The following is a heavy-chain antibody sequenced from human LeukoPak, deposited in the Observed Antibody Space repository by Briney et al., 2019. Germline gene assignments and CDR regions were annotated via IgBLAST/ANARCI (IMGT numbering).Heavy chain of an antibody. Sequence: GGSLRLSCAASGFTFSSYEMNWVRQAPGKGLEWLSYISRNGDTVYYADSVKGRFNISRDNVKNSLFLQMNSLRGEDTAVYYCARVNDILTGWVNFDYWGQGNLVTVSS. CDR3: ARVNDILTGWVNFDY. V-gene: IGHV3-48*03. CDR2: ISRNGDTV. J-gene: IGHJ4*02. D-gene: IGHD3-9*01. CDR1: GFTFSSYE.